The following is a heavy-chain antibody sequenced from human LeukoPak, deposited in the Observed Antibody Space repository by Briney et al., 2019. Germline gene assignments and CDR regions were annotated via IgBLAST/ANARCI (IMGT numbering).Heavy chain of an antibody. CDR2: ISGSGGST. J-gene: IGHJ4*02. CDR3: AKGRYCTNGVCYLDY. D-gene: IGHD2-8*01. Sequence: GGSLRLSCAASGFTFSSYAMGWVRQAPGKGLEWVSAISGSGGSTYYADSVKGRFTISRDNSKNTLYLQMNSLRAEDTAVYYCAKGRYCTNGVCYLDYWGQGTLVTVSS. V-gene: IGHV3-23*01. CDR1: GFTFSSYA.